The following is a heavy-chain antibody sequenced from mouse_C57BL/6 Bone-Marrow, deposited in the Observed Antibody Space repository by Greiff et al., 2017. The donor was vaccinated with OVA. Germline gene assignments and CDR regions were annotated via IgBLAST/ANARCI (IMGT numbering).Heavy chain of an antibody. Sequence: QVQLQQPGAELVKPGASVKLSCKASGYTFTSYWMHWVKQRPGPGLEWIGMIHPNRGSTNYNEKFKSKATLTVDQSSSTAYMQLSSLTSEDSAVYYCARQLDYYGSRGYFDYWGQGTTLTVSS. D-gene: IGHD1-1*01. CDR3: ARQLDYYGSRGYFDY. V-gene: IGHV1-64*01. J-gene: IGHJ2*01. CDR1: GYTFTSYW. CDR2: IHPNRGST.